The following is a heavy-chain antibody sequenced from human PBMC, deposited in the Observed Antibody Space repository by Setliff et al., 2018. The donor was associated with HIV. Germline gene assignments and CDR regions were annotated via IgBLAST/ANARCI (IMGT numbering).Heavy chain of an antibody. D-gene: IGHD3-16*01. Sequence: GGSVKVSCKASGYSFSSYAIHWVRQAAGQSPEWLGWINAAISHTRYSPKFQDRVTLTTDTSAGTIHMEMRSLRSEDTAVYYCVGGRGGFFDEPFDMWGPGTRVTVSS. CDR1: GYSFSSYA. CDR3: VGGRGGFFDEPFDM. V-gene: IGHV1-3*01. CDR2: INAAISHT. J-gene: IGHJ3*02.